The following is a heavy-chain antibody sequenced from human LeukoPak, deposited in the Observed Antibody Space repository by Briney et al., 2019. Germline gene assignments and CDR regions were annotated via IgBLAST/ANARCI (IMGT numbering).Heavy chain of an antibody. CDR3: ARLVLVRGVIKYYFDY. V-gene: IGHV5-51*01. J-gene: IGHJ4*02. Sequence: GESLKISCKGSGYSFTSYWIGWVRQMPGKGLEWMGIIYPGDSDTTYSPSFQGQVTISADKSTSTAYLQWSSLKASDTAMYYCARLVLVRGVIKYYFDYWGQGTLVTVSS. CDR2: IYPGDSDT. CDR1: GYSFTSYW. D-gene: IGHD3-10*01.